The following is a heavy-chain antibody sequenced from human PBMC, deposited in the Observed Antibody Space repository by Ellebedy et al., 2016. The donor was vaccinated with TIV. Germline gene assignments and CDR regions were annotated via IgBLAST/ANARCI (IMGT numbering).Heavy chain of an antibody. D-gene: IGHD5-12*01. CDR3: AILSGATRGYNNYGMDV. V-gene: IGHV3-7*01. J-gene: IGHJ6*02. Sequence: GGSLRLSCAASGFNFATHFMSWVRQAPGKGLDWVASIKPDGSVTYYVDSVEGRFTISRDNARNSLYLQMNSLRAEDTAVYYCAILSGATRGYNNYGMDVWGQGTTVTVSS. CDR2: IKPDGSVT. CDR1: GFNFATHF.